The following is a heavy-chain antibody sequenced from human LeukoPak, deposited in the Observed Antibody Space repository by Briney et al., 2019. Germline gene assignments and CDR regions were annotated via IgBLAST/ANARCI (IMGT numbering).Heavy chain of an antibody. Sequence: EASVKVSCKASGYTFTSYGISWVRQAPGQGLEWMGWISAYNGNTNYTQKLQGRVTMTTDTSTSTAYMELRSLRSDDTAVYYCARVLAAPWFDPWGQGTLVTVSS. D-gene: IGHD6-25*01. CDR3: ARVLAAPWFDP. CDR1: GYTFTSYG. V-gene: IGHV1-18*04. J-gene: IGHJ5*02. CDR2: ISAYNGNT.